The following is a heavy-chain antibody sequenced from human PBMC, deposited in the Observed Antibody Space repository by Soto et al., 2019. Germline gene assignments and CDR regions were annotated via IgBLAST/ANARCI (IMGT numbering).Heavy chain of an antibody. CDR3: CAIRGGQRDY. Sequence: EVQLVESGGGLVQPGGSLKLSCAASGFTFSGSAMHWVRQASGKGLEWVGRIRSKPNSYATAYAASVKGRFTISRDDSRTTAYLQMTSLNTEDTVVYYCCAIRGGQRDYWGQGTLVTVSS. CDR1: GFTFSGSA. V-gene: IGHV3-73*02. D-gene: IGHD3-10*01. CDR2: IRSKPNSYAT. J-gene: IGHJ4*02.